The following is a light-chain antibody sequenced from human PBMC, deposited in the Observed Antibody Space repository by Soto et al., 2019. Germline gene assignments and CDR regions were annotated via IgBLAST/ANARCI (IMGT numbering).Light chain of an antibody. CDR1: QSVSTNF. Sequence: EIVLTQSPGTLSLSPGEGATLSCRASQSVSTNFFAWYQQKPGQAPRLLIYGASTRATGIPDRFSGSGSGTDFTLTISRLEPEDFAVYSCQQYGRTSWTFGQGT. CDR3: QQYGRTSWT. J-gene: IGKJ1*01. V-gene: IGKV3-20*01. CDR2: GAS.